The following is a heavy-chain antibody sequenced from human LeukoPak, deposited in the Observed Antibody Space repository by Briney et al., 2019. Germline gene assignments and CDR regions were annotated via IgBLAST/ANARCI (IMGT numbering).Heavy chain of an antibody. CDR3: ARDHGLGYYDRAFDY. J-gene: IGHJ4*02. D-gene: IGHD3-22*01. CDR1: GYTFTSYY. V-gene: IGHV1-46*01. CDR2: INPSGGST. Sequence: ASVKVSCKASGYTFTSYYMHWVRQAPGQGLEWMGIINPSGGSTSYAQKFQGRVTMTRDTSTSTVYMELSSLRSEDTAVYYCARDHGLGYYDRAFDYWGQGTLVTASS.